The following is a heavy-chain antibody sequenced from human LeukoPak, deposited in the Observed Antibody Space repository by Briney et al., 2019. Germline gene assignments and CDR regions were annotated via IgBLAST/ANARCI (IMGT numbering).Heavy chain of an antibody. CDR1: GDSVSSNSAA. J-gene: IGHJ6*02. Sequence: SQTLSLTCAISGDSVSSNSAAWNWIRQSPSRGLEWLRRTYYRSKWYNDYAVSVKSRITINPDTSKNQFSLQLNSVTPEDTAVYYCARDLKYSSSSTFVYYYYGMDVWGQGTTVTVSS. CDR2: TYYRSKWYN. CDR3: ARDLKYSSSSTFVYYYYGMDV. D-gene: IGHD6-6*01. V-gene: IGHV6-1*01.